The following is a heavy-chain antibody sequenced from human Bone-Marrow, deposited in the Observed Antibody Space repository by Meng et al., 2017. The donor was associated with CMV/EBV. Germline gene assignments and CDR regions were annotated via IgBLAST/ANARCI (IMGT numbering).Heavy chain of an antibody. Sequence: GESLKISCAASGFTFSSYWMSWVRQAPGKGLEWVANIKQDGSEKYYADSVKGRFTISRDNAKNSLFLQMNSLRAEDTSVYYCARDRFFGVCFDWGQGPRVTCSS. CDR3: ARDRFFGVCFD. V-gene: IGHV3-7*01. J-gene: IGHJ4*02. CDR2: IKQDGSEK. D-gene: IGHD3-3*01. CDR1: GFTFSSYW.